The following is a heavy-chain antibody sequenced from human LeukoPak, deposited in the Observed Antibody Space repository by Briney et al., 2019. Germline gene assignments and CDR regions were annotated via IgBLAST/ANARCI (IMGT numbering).Heavy chain of an antibody. CDR1: GFTFSSYA. D-gene: IGHD3-9*01. CDR3: ARQAYYDILTGYTPLVN. V-gene: IGHV3-23*01. Sequence: GGSLRLSCAASGFTFSSYAMSWVRQAPGKGLEWVSAISGSGGSTYYADSVKGRSTISRDNSKNTLYLQMNSLRAEDTAVYYCARQAYYDILTGYTPLVNWGQGTLVTVSS. J-gene: IGHJ4*02. CDR2: ISGSGGST.